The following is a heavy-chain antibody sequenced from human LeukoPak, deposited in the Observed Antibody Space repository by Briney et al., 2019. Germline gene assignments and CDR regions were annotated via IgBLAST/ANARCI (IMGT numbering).Heavy chain of an antibody. J-gene: IGHJ4*02. V-gene: IGHV5-51*01. Sequence: GESLKISRKGSGRSFTTYWIGWVRQLPGKGLEWMGIIYPGGSDTRYSPSFQGQVTISADKSISTAYLQWSSLKASDTAMYYCARQGYTYGYDYWGQGTLVTVSS. CDR3: ARQGYTYGYDY. D-gene: IGHD5-18*01. CDR2: IYPGGSDT. CDR1: GRSFTTYW.